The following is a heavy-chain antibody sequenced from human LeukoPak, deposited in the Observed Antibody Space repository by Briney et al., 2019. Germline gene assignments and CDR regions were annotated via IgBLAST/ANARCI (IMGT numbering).Heavy chain of an antibody. CDR2: INHSGST. Sequence: PSETLSLTCAVYGGSFSGYYWSWIRQPPGKRLEWIGEINHSGSTNYNPSLKSRVTISVDTSKNQFSLKLSSVTAADTAVYYCARGHIAAGWYYYYMDVWGKGTTVTVSS. J-gene: IGHJ6*03. V-gene: IGHV4-34*01. CDR3: ARGHIAAGWYYYYMDV. D-gene: IGHD6-13*01. CDR1: GGSFSGYY.